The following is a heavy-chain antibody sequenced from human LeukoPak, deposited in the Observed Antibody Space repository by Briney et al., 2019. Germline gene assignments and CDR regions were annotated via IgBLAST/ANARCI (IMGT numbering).Heavy chain of an antibody. Sequence: PGGSLRLPCAASGFIFSQYSMNWVRQATGQGLEWVSHIRSSSETFYSDSVKGRFTISRDNARNSLYLQMNNLRGEDTAIYYCARDAGNSGYGCDLWGQGTLVTVSS. V-gene: IGHV3-48*01. J-gene: IGHJ5*02. CDR1: GFIFSQYS. CDR3: ARDAGNSGYGCDL. CDR2: IRSSSET. D-gene: IGHD5-12*01.